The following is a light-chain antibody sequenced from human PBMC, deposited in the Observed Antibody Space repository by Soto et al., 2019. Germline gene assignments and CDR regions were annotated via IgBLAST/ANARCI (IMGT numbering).Light chain of an antibody. CDR3: QQLNRPIT. CDR2: AAS. V-gene: IGKV1-12*01. Sequence: DIQMTQSPSYVSASVGDRVTITCRASQTISNWLAWYQQKPGKGPKLLIYAASSLQSGVPSRFSGSGSGTDFTLTISSLQPEDFATYYCQQLNRPITFGQGTRLEI. J-gene: IGKJ5*01. CDR1: QTISNW.